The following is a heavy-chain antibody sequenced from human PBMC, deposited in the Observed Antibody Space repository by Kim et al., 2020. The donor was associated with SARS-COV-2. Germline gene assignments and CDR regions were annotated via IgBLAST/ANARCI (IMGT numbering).Heavy chain of an antibody. J-gene: IGHJ4*02. D-gene: IGHD6-13*01. CDR2: IIPIFGTA. V-gene: IGHV1-69*13. CDR3: ARAPVSIAAAGYFDY. Sequence: SVKVSCKASGGTFSSYAISWVRQAPGQGLEWMGGIIPIFGTANYAQKFQGRVTITADESTSTAYMELSSLRSEDTAVYYCARAPVSIAAAGYFDYWGQGTLVTVSS. CDR1: GGTFSSYA.